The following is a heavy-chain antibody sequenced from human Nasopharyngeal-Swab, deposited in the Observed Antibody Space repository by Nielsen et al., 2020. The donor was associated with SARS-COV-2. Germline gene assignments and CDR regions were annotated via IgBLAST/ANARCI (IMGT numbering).Heavy chain of an antibody. D-gene: IGHD5-18*01. J-gene: IGHJ4*02. CDR3: ARGPGTAMATGDY. V-gene: IGHV3-21*01. CDR2: ISSSSSYI. CDR1: GFTFSSYS. Sequence: SCAASGFTFSSYSMNWVRQAPGKGLEWVSSISSSSSYIYYADSVKGRFTISRDNAKNSLYLQMNSLRAEDTAVYYCARGPGTAMATGDYWGQGTLVTVSS.